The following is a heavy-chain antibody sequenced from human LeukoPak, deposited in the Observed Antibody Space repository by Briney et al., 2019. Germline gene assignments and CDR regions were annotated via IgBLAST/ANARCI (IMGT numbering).Heavy chain of an antibody. Sequence: SSETLSLTCAVYGGSFSGYYWSWIRQPPGKGLEWIGEINHSGSTNYNPSLKSRVTISVDTSKNQFSLKLSSVTAADTAVYYCARGPYYDNSGYRKGHAFDIWGQGTMVTVSS. CDR2: INHSGST. CDR3: ARGPYYDNSGYRKGHAFDI. V-gene: IGHV4-34*01. D-gene: IGHD3-22*01. J-gene: IGHJ3*02. CDR1: GGSFSGYY.